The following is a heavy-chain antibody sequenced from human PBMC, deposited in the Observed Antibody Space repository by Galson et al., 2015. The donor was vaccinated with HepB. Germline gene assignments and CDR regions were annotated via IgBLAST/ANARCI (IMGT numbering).Heavy chain of an antibody. J-gene: IGHJ3*01. CDR1: GFTFSTYG. Sequence: SLRLSCAASGFTFSTYGMHWVRQAPVKGLEWVAIISDDGRNKFYADSVKGRFTISRDNSKNTLYLQMNSLRADDTAVYYCSRDHDGLDVWGQGTMVTVSS. CDR2: ISDDGRNK. CDR3: SRDHDGLDV. V-gene: IGHV3-30*03.